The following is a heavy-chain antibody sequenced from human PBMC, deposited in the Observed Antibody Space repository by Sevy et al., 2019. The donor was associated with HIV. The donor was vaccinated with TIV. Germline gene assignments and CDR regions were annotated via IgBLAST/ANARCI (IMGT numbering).Heavy chain of an antibody. CDR1: GFTFIRYN. CDR2: VSGSSNYI. V-gene: IGHV3-21*06. Sequence: GGSLRLSCAASGFTFIRYNMNWVRQAPGKGLEWVASVSGSSNYIYYAEALKGRFIISRDNVKDTLSHHMNSLRADDTAVYYCARDPPDGSYDYFDYWGQGTLVTVSS. CDR3: ARDPPDGSYDYFDY. J-gene: IGHJ4*02. D-gene: IGHD1-26*01.